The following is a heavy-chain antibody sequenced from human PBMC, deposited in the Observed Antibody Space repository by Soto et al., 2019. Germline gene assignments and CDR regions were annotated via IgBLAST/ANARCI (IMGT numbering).Heavy chain of an antibody. V-gene: IGHV3-23*01. CDR2: IRGTAT. CDR3: AKCAVSMTTSGGWCKWFDP. J-gene: IGHJ5*02. D-gene: IGHD2-21*01. Sequence: EVQLLESGGTLVQPGESLRLSCEVSGFSFSSFAMNWVRQAPGEGLEWVSSIRGTATSYADSVKGRFTISRDNSKNTVYLQMNTLRGEDTAVYYCAKCAVSMTTSGGWCKWFDPWGQGTLVIVSS. CDR1: GFSFSSFA.